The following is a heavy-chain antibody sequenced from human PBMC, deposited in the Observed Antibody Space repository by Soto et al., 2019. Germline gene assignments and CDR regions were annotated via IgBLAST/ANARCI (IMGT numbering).Heavy chain of an antibody. Sequence: QLQLQESGPGLVKPSETLSLTCTVSGGSISSSSYYWGWIRQPPGKGLQWIGNIHYVGSPYYNPSLASRVTISVDTSKTRFFLRRSSVTAADTAVYYCARLGLPSSGGAAYWGQGTLVTVSS. CDR1: GGSISSSSYY. J-gene: IGHJ1*01. CDR2: IHYVGSP. CDR3: ARLGLPSSGGAAY. V-gene: IGHV4-39*01. D-gene: IGHD3-16*01.